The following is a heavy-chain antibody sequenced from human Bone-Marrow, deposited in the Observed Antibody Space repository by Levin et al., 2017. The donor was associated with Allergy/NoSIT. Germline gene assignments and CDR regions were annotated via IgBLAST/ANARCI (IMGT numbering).Heavy chain of an antibody. V-gene: IGHV1-18*01. CDR3: ARSGDDSSGFYPFDI. Sequence: GGSLRLSCKAPDYIFNTYGISWVRQAPGQGLEWMGWISAQNGKTNYAQKVQGRVTMTTDTSTNTAYMELRSLRSDDTAVYYCARSGDDSSGFYPFDIWGQGTLVTVSS. CDR1: DYIFNTYG. D-gene: IGHD3-22*01. J-gene: IGHJ4*02. CDR2: ISAQNGKT.